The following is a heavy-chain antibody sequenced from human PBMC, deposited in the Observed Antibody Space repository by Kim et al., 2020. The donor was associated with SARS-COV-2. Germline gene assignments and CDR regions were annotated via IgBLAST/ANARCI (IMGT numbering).Heavy chain of an antibody. J-gene: IGHJ4*02. CDR2: ST. Sequence: STNYNPSFKSRVTILVDRSRDQFSLSLTSVTAADTAVYYCARGGATKFDYWGQGILVTVSS. V-gene: IGHV4-61*06. CDR3: ARGGATKFDY. D-gene: IGHD5-12*01.